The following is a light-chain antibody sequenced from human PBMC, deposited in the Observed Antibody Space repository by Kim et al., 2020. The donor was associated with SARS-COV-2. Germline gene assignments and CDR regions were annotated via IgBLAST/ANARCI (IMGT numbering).Light chain of an antibody. V-gene: IGKV3-11*01. CDR3: QQHNNWPLT. Sequence: EVVLTQSPATLSLSLGERATLACRASQSVRSYLAWYQQKPGQAPRLLIYDASNRATGIPARFTGSGSGTDFSLTISSLEPEDFAVYYCQQHNNWPLTFGGGTKVDIK. CDR2: DAS. CDR1: QSVRSY. J-gene: IGKJ4*01.